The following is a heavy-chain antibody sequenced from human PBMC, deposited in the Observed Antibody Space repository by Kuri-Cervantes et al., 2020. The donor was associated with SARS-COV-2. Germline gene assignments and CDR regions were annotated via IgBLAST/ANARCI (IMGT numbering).Heavy chain of an antibody. D-gene: IGHD5-12*01. V-gene: IGHV4-34*01. Sequence: LSLTCAVYGGSFSGYYWSWIRQPPGKGLEWIGEINHSGSTNYNPSLKSRVTISVDTSKNQFSLKLSSVTAEDTAVYYCARVETSGRYYYYYYMDVWGKGTTVTVSS. CDR1: GGSFSGYY. CDR3: ARVETSGRYYYYYYMDV. J-gene: IGHJ6*03. CDR2: INHSGST.